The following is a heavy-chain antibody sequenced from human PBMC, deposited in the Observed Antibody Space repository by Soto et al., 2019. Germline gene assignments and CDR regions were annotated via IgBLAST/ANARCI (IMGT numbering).Heavy chain of an antibody. V-gene: IGHV4-31*03. CDR2: ISYGGST. CDR1: GGSINSGGYC. Sequence: QVQLQESGPGLVKPSQTLSLTCTVSGGSINSGGYCWSWIRQHPGKGLEWIGCISYGGSTSYNASXXXRVTISXDTSKXQXXXXLSSVTAADXXVXYCSRGILVWGQGTLITVSS. D-gene: IGHD5-18*01. J-gene: IGHJ4*02. CDR3: SRGILV.